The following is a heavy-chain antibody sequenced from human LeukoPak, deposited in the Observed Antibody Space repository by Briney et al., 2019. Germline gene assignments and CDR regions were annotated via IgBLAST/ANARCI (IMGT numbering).Heavy chain of an antibody. V-gene: IGHV4-61*05. J-gene: IGHJ3*02. CDR3: ARYYYDANTHSFDI. D-gene: IGHD3-22*01. Sequence: SETLSLTCTVSGGPISSTSYYWGWIRQPPGKGLEWIGYIYYNGITDCDPSLKSRVTISVDMSRNQFSLKLSSVTAADTALYYCARYYYDANTHSFDIWGQGTMVTVPS. CDR1: GGPISSTSYY. CDR2: IYYNGIT.